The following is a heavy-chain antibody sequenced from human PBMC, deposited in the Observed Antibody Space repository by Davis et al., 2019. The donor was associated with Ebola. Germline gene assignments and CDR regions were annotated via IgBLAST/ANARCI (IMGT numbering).Heavy chain of an antibody. V-gene: IGHV6-1*01. CDR3: ARVKVSTPNYYYMDV. Sequence: HSQTLSLTCAISGDSVSGSSGAWNWIRQSPSRGLEWLGRTYYRSKWYNDYAVSVESRIIINSDTSKNQFSLHLNSVAPEDTAVYYCARVKVSTPNYYYMDVWGQGTTVTVSS. J-gene: IGHJ6*02. CDR2: TYYRSKWYN. CDR1: GDSVSGSSGA. D-gene: IGHD5/OR15-5a*01.